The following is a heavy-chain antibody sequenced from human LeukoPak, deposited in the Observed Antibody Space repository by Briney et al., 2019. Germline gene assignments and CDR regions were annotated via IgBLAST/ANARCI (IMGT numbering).Heavy chain of an antibody. CDR1: GGSFSGYD. Sequence: PSETLSLTCAVYGGSFSGYDWSWIRQPPGKGLVWIGEINHSGSTNYNPSLKSRVTISVDTSKNQISLKLSSVTAADTAVYYCARQTVVTYYFDYWGQGTLVTVSS. CDR2: INHSGST. D-gene: IGHD4-23*01. CDR3: ARQTVVTYYFDY. V-gene: IGHV4-34*01. J-gene: IGHJ4*02.